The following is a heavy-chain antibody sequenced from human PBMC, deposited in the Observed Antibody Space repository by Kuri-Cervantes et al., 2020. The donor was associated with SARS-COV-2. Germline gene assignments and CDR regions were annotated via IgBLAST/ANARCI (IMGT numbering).Heavy chain of an antibody. Sequence: SQTLSLTCAISGDDVSSNSAAWNWIRQSPSRGLEWLGRTYFRSKWYTDYAVSVKSRITINPDTSKNQFSLQLNSVTPEDTAVYYCARSERHRVAVAGTSDNWFDPWGQGTLVTVSS. J-gene: IGHJ5*02. CDR1: GDDVSSNSAA. V-gene: IGHV6-1*01. CDR2: TYFRSKWYT. D-gene: IGHD6-19*01. CDR3: ARSERHRVAVAGTSDNWFDP.